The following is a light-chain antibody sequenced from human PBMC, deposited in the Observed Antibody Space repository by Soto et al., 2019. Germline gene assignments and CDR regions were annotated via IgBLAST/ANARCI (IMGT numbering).Light chain of an antibody. J-gene: IGKJ1*01. CDR2: GTS. Sequence: EIVLMQSPGTLSLSPGERATLSCRASQSVSSTYLAWYQQKPGLAPRLIIYGTSSRATGIPDRFSGSGSGTDFTLTISRLEPEDFAVYYCQQYGSAPWTFGQGTKVEIK. V-gene: IGKV3-20*01. CDR3: QQYGSAPWT. CDR1: QSVSSTY.